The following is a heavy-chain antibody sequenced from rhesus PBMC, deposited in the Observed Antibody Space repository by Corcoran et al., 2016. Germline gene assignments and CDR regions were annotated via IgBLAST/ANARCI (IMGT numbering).Heavy chain of an antibody. J-gene: IGHJ6*01. CDR1: GGSVSSSNW. Sequence: QVQLQESGPGLVKPSETLSLTCAVSGGSVSSSNWWSWIRQPPGKGLEWIGYISGSSGSTYYNPSLKSRVTISKDRSRSQFSLKLTSVTAADTAVYYCARGGTGGLDSWGQGVVVTVSS. V-gene: IGHV4-65*01. CDR3: ARGGTGGLDS. CDR2: ISGSSGST. D-gene: IGHD5-24*01.